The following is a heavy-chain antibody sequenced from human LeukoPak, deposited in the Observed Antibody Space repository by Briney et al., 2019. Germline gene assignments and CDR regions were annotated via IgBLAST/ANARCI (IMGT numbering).Heavy chain of an antibody. J-gene: IGHJ5*02. Sequence: ASVKVSCKASGYTFTGYYMHWVRQAPGQGLEWMGWINPNSGGTNYAQKFQGRATMTRDTSISTAHMELSRLRSDDTAVYYCARDLRIVVVPAAIRYNWFDPWGQGTLVTVSS. D-gene: IGHD2-2*02. V-gene: IGHV1-2*02. CDR3: ARDLRIVVVPAAIRYNWFDP. CDR1: GYTFTGYY. CDR2: INPNSGGT.